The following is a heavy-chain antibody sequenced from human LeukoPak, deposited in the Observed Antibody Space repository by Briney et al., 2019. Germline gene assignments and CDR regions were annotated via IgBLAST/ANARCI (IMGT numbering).Heavy chain of an antibody. Sequence: SETLSLTCTVSGDSLSSGLYYWGWIRQPPGKGLTWIGSVYYSGSTLFSASFENRVAMPVDRSKNQFSLKLSSVTAADTATYYCARVQDFETRGYYLGYWGHGTLVTVSS. CDR1: GDSLSSGLYY. CDR2: VYYSGST. J-gene: IGHJ4*01. D-gene: IGHD3-22*01. V-gene: IGHV4-39*01. CDR3: ARVQDFETRGYYLGY.